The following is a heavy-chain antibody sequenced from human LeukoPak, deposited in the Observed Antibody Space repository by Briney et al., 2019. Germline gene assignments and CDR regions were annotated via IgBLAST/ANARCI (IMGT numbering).Heavy chain of an antibody. V-gene: IGHV3-21*01. Sequence: PGGSLRLSCAASGFTFSSYSMNWVRQAPGKGLEWVSSISSSSSYIYYADSVKGRFTISRDNAKNSLYLQTNSLRAEDTAVYYCARDQSSGWYYFDYWGQGTLVTVSS. CDR1: GFTFSSYS. CDR2: ISSSSSYI. D-gene: IGHD6-19*01. J-gene: IGHJ4*02. CDR3: ARDQSSGWYYFDY.